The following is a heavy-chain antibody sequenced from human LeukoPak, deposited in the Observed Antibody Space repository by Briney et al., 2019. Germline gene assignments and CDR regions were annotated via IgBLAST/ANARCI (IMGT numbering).Heavy chain of an antibody. CDR1: GGSISSYY. D-gene: IGHD4-17*01. J-gene: IGHJ3*02. V-gene: IGHV4-59*06. Sequence: PSETLSLTCTVSGGSISSYYWSWIRQPAGKGLEWIGYIYYSGSTYYNPSLKSRVTISVDTSKNQFSLKLSSVTAADTAVYYCARVGKTTWGAARAFDIWGQGTMVTVSS. CDR3: ARVGKTTWGAARAFDI. CDR2: IYYSGST.